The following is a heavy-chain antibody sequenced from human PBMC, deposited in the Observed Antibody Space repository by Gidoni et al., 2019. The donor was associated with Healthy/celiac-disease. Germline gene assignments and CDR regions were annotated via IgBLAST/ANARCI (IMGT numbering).Heavy chain of an antibody. Sequence: EVQLVVSGGGLVQPGGSLSLSCAASGFTFRSYWMHWFRQAPGKGLVWVSRINSDGSSTSYADSVKGRFTISRDNAKNTLYLQMNSLRAEDTAVYYCARGQGYYDFWSGYYFDYWGQGTLVTVSS. CDR1: GFTFRSYW. V-gene: IGHV3-74*01. D-gene: IGHD3-3*01. CDR2: INSDGSST. J-gene: IGHJ4*02. CDR3: ARGQGYYDFWSGYYFDY.